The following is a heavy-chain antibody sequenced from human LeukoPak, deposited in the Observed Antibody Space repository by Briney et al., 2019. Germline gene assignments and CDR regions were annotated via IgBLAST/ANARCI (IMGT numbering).Heavy chain of an antibody. V-gene: IGHV4-4*07. CDR2: IYTSGST. D-gene: IGHD2-15*01. J-gene: IGHJ6*02. Sequence: PSETLSLTCTVSGGSISSYYWSWIRQPAGKGLEWIGRIYTSGSTNYNPSLKSRVTMSVDTSKNQFTLKLSSVTAADTAVYYCARDPKRPPKYCSGGSCLYYYGMDVWGQGTTVTVSS. CDR3: ARDPKRPPKYCSGGSCLYYYGMDV. CDR1: GGSISSYY.